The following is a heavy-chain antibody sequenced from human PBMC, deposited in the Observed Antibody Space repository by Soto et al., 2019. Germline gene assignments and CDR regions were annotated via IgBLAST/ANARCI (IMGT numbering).Heavy chain of an antibody. J-gene: IGHJ4*02. CDR1: GGSISSGGYS. Sequence: QLQLQESGSGLVKPSQTLSLTCAVSGGSISSGGYSWNWIRQPPGKGLEWIGYIYHSGGTDYNPSLNSRVTITVDRSNNQFSLTLSSVTAAATAVYYCARDSRSGYYLDYWGQGTLVTVSS. V-gene: IGHV4-30-2*01. CDR2: IYHSGGT. D-gene: IGHD3-22*01. CDR3: ARDSRSGYYLDY.